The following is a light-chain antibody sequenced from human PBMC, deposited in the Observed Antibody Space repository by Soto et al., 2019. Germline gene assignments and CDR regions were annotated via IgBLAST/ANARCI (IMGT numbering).Light chain of an antibody. Sequence: ENVFAQSPAPLSFSPREKDTNSPRASQSVSSYLAWYQQKPGQAPRLLIYDASNRATGIPARFSGSGSGTDFTLTISSLEPEDFAVYYCQQRSNLITFGQGTRLEIK. CDR3: QQRSNLIT. CDR2: DAS. CDR1: QSVSSY. V-gene: IGKV3-11*01. J-gene: IGKJ5*01.